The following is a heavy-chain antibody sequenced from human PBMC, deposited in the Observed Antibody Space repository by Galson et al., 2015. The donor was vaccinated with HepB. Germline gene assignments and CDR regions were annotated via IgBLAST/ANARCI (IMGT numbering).Heavy chain of an antibody. CDR2: IYYSGST. V-gene: IGHV4-30-4*07. J-gene: IGHJ4*02. Sequence: TLSLTCAVSGGSISSGGYSWSWIRQPPGKGLEWIGYIYYSGSTYYNPSLKSRVTISVDTSKNQFSLKLSSVTAADTAVYYCARGPAVFDYWGQGTLVTVSS. CDR1: GGSISSGGYS. D-gene: IGHD1-14*01. CDR3: ARGPAVFDY.